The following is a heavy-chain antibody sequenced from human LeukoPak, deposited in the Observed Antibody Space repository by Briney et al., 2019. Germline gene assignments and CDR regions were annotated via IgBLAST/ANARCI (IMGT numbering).Heavy chain of an antibody. Sequence: PSETLSLTCTVSGGSISTYYWTWIRQPPGKGPEWIGYIYYTGNTNYNPSLKSRVTISVDTSKNQFSLKLTSVTAADTAVYYCGRGRGAMGYYFDFWGQGTLVTVSS. CDR3: GRGRGAMGYYFDF. CDR1: GGSISTYY. J-gene: IGHJ4*02. D-gene: IGHD5-18*01. CDR2: IYYTGNT. V-gene: IGHV4-59*12.